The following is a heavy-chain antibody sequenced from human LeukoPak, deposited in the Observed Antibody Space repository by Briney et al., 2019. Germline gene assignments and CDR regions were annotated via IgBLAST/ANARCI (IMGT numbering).Heavy chain of an antibody. CDR3: ARGARKGDDYGGFFDY. CDR2: ISYDGSYK. CDR1: GFTFSTYA. J-gene: IGHJ4*02. V-gene: IGHV3-30*04. D-gene: IGHD4-23*01. Sequence: GGSLRLSCAASGFTFSTYALHWVRQAPGKGLEWVAVISYDGSYKDYADSVKGRFTFSRDNSKNTLYLQMNSLRAEDTAVYYCARGARKGDDYGGFFDYWGRGTLVTVSS.